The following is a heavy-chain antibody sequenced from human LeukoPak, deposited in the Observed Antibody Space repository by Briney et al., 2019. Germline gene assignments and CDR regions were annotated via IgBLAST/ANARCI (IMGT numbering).Heavy chain of an antibody. CDR1: VFTYSSYA. CDR3: AKERVGIATVTPFDY. J-gene: IGHJ4*02. Sequence: LGGTLRLSCAASVFTYSSYAMSWARQAPGKGLEWVSAISGSGGSTYYADSVKGRFTISRDNSKNTLYLQMNSLRAEDTAVYYCAKERVGIATVTPFDYWGQGTLVTVSS. D-gene: IGHD4-17*01. CDR2: ISGSGGST. V-gene: IGHV3-23*01.